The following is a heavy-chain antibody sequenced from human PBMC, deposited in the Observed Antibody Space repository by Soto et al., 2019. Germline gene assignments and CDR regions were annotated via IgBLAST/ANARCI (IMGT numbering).Heavy chain of an antibody. V-gene: IGHV1-18*04. D-gene: IGHD2-2*01. CDR1: GYTYTRYG. CDR2: ISAYNGNT. J-gene: IGHJ6*02. Sequence: ASMNGSFKASGYTYTRYGISWVRQAPGQGLELMGWISAYNGNTNYAQKLQGRVTMTTDTSTSTAYMELRSLRSDDTAVYYCAITRYCSSTSCSPFYYGMDVWGQGTTVTVSS. CDR3: AITRYCSSTSCSPFYYGMDV.